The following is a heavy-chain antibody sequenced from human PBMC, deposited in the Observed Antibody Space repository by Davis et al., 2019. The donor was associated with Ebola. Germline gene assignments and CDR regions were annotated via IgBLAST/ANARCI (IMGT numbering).Heavy chain of an antibody. Sequence: GESLKISCAASGFTFSSYAMSWVRQAPGKGLEWVSAISGSGGSTYYADSVKGRFTISRDNSKNTLYLQMNSLRAEDTAVYYCAKGWTTLNHYGMDVWGQGTTVTVSS. CDR2: ISGSGGST. J-gene: IGHJ6*02. CDR3: AKGWTTLNHYGMDV. D-gene: IGHD4-17*01. CDR1: GFTFSSYA. V-gene: IGHV3-23*01.